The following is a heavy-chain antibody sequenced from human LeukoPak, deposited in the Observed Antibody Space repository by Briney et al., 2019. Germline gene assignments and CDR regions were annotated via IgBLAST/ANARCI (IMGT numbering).Heavy chain of an antibody. J-gene: IGHJ4*02. CDR3: AKSRGYYYDSSGYYYGD. V-gene: IGHV3-23*01. Sequence: GGSLRLSCAASGFTFSGYAMSWVRQAPGKGLEWVSAISGSGGSTYYADSVKGRFTISRDNSKNTLYLQMNSLRAEDTAVYYCAKSRGYYYDSSGYYYGDWGQGTLVPVSS. CDR1: GFTFSGYA. CDR2: ISGSGGST. D-gene: IGHD3-22*01.